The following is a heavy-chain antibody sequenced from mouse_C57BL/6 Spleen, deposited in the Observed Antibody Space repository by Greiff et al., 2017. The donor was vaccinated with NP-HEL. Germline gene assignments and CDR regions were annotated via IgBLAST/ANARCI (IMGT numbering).Heavy chain of an antibody. D-gene: IGHD1-1*01. CDR1: GYTFTSYD. V-gene: IGHV1-85*01. J-gene: IGHJ1*03. CDR2: IYPRDGST. Sequence: VQLQQSGPELVKPGASVKLSCKASGYTFTSYDINWVKQRPGQGLEWIGWIYPRDGSTKYNEKFKGKATLTVDTSSSTAYMELHSLTSEDSAVYFCARSDITTVVDWYFDVWGTGTTVTVSS. CDR3: ARSDITTVVDWYFDV.